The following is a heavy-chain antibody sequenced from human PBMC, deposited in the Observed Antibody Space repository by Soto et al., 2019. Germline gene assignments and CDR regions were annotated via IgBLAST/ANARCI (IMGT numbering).Heavy chain of an antibody. D-gene: IGHD3-3*01. J-gene: IGHJ6*02. V-gene: IGHV6-1*01. Sequence: SPTLSLTCAISGDSVSSNSAAWNWIRQSPSRGLEWLGRTYYRSKWYNDYAVSVKSRITINPDTSKNQFSLQLNSVTPEDTAVYYCARVSDADFWSGYYNPPDYGMDVWGQGTTVTVSS. CDR3: ARVSDADFWSGYYNPPDYGMDV. CDR1: GDSVSSNSAA. CDR2: TYYRSKWYN.